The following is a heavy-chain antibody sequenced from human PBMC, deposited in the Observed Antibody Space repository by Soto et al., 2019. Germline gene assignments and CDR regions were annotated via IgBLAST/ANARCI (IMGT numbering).Heavy chain of an antibody. Sequence: QITVKESGPALVKPRQTLTLTCTFSGFSLTTRGVGVGWFRQPPGKALEWLALIYWDDDKWYSPSLKTRLTITEDTSKNQVALTMTNVDPVDTATYYCAHRRRGFSYHFDYWGQGTLVTVSS. CDR1: GFSLTTRGVG. V-gene: IGHV2-5*02. CDR3: AHRRRGFSYHFDY. J-gene: IGHJ4*02. D-gene: IGHD5-18*01. CDR2: IYWDDDK.